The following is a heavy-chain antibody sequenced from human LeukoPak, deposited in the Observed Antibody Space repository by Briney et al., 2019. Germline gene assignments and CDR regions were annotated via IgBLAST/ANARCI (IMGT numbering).Heavy chain of an antibody. Sequence: SETLSLTCAVYGGSFSGCYWSWIRQPPGKGLEWIGEINHSGSTNYNPSLKSRVTISVDTSKNQFSLKLSSVTAADTAVYYCASLDSSGRSAADYWGQGTLVTVSS. CDR3: ASLDSSGRSAADY. J-gene: IGHJ4*02. CDR1: GGSFSGCY. V-gene: IGHV4-34*01. CDR2: INHSGST. D-gene: IGHD3-22*01.